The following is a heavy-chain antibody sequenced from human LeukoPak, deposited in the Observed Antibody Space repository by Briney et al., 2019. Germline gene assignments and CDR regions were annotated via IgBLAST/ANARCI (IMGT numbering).Heavy chain of an antibody. CDR2: INHSGST. CDR3: ARGIVVVVAATRWFDP. CDR1: GGSFSGYY. V-gene: IGHV4-34*01. J-gene: IGHJ5*02. Sequence: PSGTLSLTCAVYGGSFSGYYWSWIRQPPGKGLEWIGEINHSGSTNYNPSLKSRVTISVDTSKNQFSLKLSSVTAADTAVYYCARGIVVVVAATRWFDPWGQGTLVTVSS. D-gene: IGHD2-15*01.